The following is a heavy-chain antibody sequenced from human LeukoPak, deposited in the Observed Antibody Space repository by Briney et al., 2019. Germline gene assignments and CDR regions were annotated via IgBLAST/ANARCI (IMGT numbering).Heavy chain of an antibody. CDR2: IYYSGST. V-gene: IGHV4-39*07. J-gene: IGHJ4*02. Sequence: KPSETLSLTCTVSGGSISSSSYYWGWIRQPPGKGLEWIGSIYYSGSTYYNPSLKSRVTISVDTSKNQFSLKLSSVTAADTAVYYCARDERIVGATRFFDYWGQGTLVTVSS. D-gene: IGHD1-26*01. CDR1: GGSISSSSYY. CDR3: ARDERIVGATRFFDY.